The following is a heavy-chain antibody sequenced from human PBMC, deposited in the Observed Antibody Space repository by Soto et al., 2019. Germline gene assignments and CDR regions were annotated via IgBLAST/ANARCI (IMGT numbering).Heavy chain of an antibody. CDR2: IIPIFGTA. V-gene: IGHV1-69*06. CDR1: EDTFRNYA. J-gene: IGHJ2*01. CDR3: ESTKYDSSAYYYWYLGL. D-gene: IGHD3-22*01. Sequence: QVELVQSGAEVKKPGSSVKVSCQASEDTFRNYAISWVRQAPGQGLEWMGGIIPIFGTANYAQKFQGRVTITADTSANTVYLELSSLRSEYTAVYYWESTKYDSSAYYYWYLGLWGRGTLVTVSS.